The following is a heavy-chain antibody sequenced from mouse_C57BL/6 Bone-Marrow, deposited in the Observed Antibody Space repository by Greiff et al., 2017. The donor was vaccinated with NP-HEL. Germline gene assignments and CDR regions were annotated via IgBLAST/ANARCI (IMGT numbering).Heavy chain of an antibody. CDR1: GFTFSDYG. CDR3: ANGNYPFDY. Sequence: EVHLVASGGGLVKPGGSLKLSCAASGFTFSDYGMHWVRQAPEKGLEWVAYISSGSSTIYYADTVKGRFTISRDNAKNTLFLQMTSLRSEDTAVYYCANGNYPFDYWGQGTTLTVSS. V-gene: IGHV5-17*01. CDR2: ISSGSSTI. D-gene: IGHD2-1*01. J-gene: IGHJ2*01.